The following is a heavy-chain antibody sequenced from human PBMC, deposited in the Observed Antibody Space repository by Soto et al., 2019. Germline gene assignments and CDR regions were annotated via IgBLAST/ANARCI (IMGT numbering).Heavy chain of an antibody. V-gene: IGHV4-38-2*01. D-gene: IGHD1-26*01. CDR3: ARRAIGTSAWYCDF. CDR1: GYSIRNGRY. CDR2: IYLSGST. J-gene: IGHJ2*01. Sequence: SETVPLTCVVSGYSIRNGRYWCWIRRPQGKGLEWSGSIYLSGSTYHNPSLRSRVTLSIDTSKNEFSLRLNSVTAEDTAIYSCARRAIGTSAWYCDFWGRGALGTVAS.